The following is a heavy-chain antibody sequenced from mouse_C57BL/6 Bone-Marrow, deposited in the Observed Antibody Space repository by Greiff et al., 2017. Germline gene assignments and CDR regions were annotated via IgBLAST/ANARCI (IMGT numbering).Heavy chain of an antibody. Sequence: DVKLVESGGGLVQPGGSLKLSCAASGFTFSDYYMYWVRQTPEKRLEWVAYISNGGGSTYYPDTVQGRFTISRDNAKNTLYLQMSRLKSEDTAMYYCARHNTIRGYFDVWGTGTTVTVSS. D-gene: IGHD1-1*02. J-gene: IGHJ1*03. CDR2: ISNGGGST. CDR1: GFTFSDYY. CDR3: ARHNTIRGYFDV. V-gene: IGHV5-12*01.